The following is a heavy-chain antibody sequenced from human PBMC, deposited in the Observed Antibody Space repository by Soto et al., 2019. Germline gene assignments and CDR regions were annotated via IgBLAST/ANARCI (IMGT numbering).Heavy chain of an antibody. CDR1: GFTFGDYA. CDR2: IRSKAYGGTT. CDR3: THDFWSGRPLKSEYFQH. V-gene: IGHV3-49*03. D-gene: IGHD3-3*01. J-gene: IGHJ1*01. Sequence: GGSLRLSCTASGFTFGDYAMSWFRQAPGKGLEWVGFIRSKAYGGTTEYAASVKGRFTISRDDSKSIAYLQMNSLKTEDTAVYYCTHDFWSGRPLKSEYFQHWGQGTLVTVSS.